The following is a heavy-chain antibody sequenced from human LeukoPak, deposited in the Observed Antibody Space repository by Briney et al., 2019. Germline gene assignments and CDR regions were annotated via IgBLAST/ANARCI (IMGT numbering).Heavy chain of an antibody. J-gene: IGHJ4*02. CDR2: INQDGSEK. CDR1: GFTFSSHW. V-gene: IGHV3-7*04. CDR3: AKVDSYNSGWLDY. Sequence: PGGSLRLSCAASGFTFSSHWMSWVRQAPGKGLEWVANINQDGSEKYYVDSVKGRFTSSRDNAKNSLYLQMSSLRAEDTAIYYCAKVDSYNSGWLDYWGQGTLVTVSS. D-gene: IGHD6-19*01.